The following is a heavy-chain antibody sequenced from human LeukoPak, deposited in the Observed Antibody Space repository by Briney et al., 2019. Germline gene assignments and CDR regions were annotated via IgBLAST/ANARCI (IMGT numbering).Heavy chain of an antibody. CDR2: IKSNSDGGTT. J-gene: IGHJ4*02. D-gene: IGHD2-2*01. CDR3: AKDIVVVPAAYFDY. Sequence: GGSLRLSCVASGFTFSTAWMSWLRQAPGKGLEWVGRIKSNSDGGTTDYAASVKGRFTISRDNSKNTLYLQMNSLRAEDTAVYYCAKDIVVVPAAYFDYWGQGTLVTVSS. CDR1: GFTFSTAW. V-gene: IGHV3-15*01.